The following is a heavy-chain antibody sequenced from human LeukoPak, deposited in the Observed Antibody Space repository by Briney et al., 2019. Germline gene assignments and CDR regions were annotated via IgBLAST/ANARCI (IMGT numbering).Heavy chain of an antibody. D-gene: IGHD3-3*01. CDR1: GYTFTGYY. J-gene: IGHJ5*02. Sequence: GASVKVSCKASGYTFTGYYMHWVRQAPGQGLEWMGGIIPIFGTANYAQKFQGRVTITADESTSTAYMELSSLRSEDTAVYYCARDKTNYDFWSGYYPNWFDPWGQGTLVTVSS. CDR3: ARDKTNYDFWSGYYPNWFDP. V-gene: IGHV1-69*13. CDR2: IIPIFGTA.